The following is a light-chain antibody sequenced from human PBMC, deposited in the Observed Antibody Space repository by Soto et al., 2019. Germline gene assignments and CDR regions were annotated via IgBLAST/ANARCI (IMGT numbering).Light chain of an antibody. J-gene: IGKJ1*01. CDR3: QQLSNCTPWT. Sequence: ETVLTQSPATLSLSPGERATLSCRASQSVSSYLAWYQQKPGQAPRLLIYDASNRATGIPARFSGSGSGTDLTLTISSLEPEDFAVYYCQQLSNCTPWTFGQGTKVEIK. CDR1: QSVSSY. V-gene: IGKV3-11*01. CDR2: DAS.